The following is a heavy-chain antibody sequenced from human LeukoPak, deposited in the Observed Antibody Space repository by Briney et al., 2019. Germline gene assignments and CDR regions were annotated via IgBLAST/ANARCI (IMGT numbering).Heavy chain of an antibody. CDR3: ARHGQYYYYGMDV. CDR2: IYPGDSDT. J-gene: IGHJ6*02. V-gene: IGHV5-51*01. Sequence: GGSLQISCKGSGYRFTSYWIGGVRQMPGKGLEGMGIIYPGDSDTRYSPSFQGQVTISADKSISTAYLQWSSLKASDTAMYYCARHGQYYYYGMDVWGQGTTVTVSS. CDR1: GYRFTSYW.